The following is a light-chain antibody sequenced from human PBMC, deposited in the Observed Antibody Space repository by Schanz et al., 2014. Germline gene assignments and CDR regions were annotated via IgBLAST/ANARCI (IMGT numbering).Light chain of an antibody. CDR1: SSDVGGYNY. CDR3: NSYTSSSTVV. V-gene: IGLV2-8*01. Sequence: QSALTQPPSASGSPGQSVTISCTGTSSDVGGYNYVSWYQQHPGKAPKLMIYEVSKRPSGVPDRFSGSKSGNTASLTISGLQAEDEADYYCNSYTSSSTVVFGGGTKLTVL. J-gene: IGLJ2*01. CDR2: EVS.